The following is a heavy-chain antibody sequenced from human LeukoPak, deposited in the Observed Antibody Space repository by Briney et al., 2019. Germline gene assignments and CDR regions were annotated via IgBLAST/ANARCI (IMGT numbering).Heavy chain of an antibody. J-gene: IGHJ3*02. CDR1: GYTFTSYG. Sequence: ASVKVSCKASGYTFTSYGISWVRQAPGQGLEWMGWISGYNGNTNYAQKLQGRVTMTTDTSTSTAYMELRSLKSDDTAVYYCASLKNYYDSSGYLVTDAFDIWGQGTMVTVSS. D-gene: IGHD3-22*01. V-gene: IGHV1-18*01. CDR2: ISGYNGNT. CDR3: ASLKNYYDSSGYLVTDAFDI.